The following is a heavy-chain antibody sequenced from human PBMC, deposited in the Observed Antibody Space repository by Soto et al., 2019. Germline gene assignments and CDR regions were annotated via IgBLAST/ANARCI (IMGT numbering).Heavy chain of an antibody. Sequence: QVQLVESGGGVVQPGRSLRLSCAASGFTCSSYAMHWVRQAPGKGLEWVAVISYDGSNKYYADSVKGRFTISRDNSKNTLYLQMNSLRAEDTAVYYCASLITFGGVDLYGMDVWGQGTTVTVSS. D-gene: IGHD3-16*01. CDR1: GFTCSSYA. CDR2: ISYDGSNK. CDR3: ASLITFGGVDLYGMDV. V-gene: IGHV3-30-3*01. J-gene: IGHJ6*02.